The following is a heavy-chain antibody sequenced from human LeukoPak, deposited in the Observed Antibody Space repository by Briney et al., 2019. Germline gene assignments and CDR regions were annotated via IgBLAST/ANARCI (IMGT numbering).Heavy chain of an antibody. V-gene: IGHV4-59*01. D-gene: IGHD4-17*01. Sequence: GSLRLSCAASGLTFSNAWMSWIRQPPGKGLEWIGYIYYSGSTNYNPSLKSRVTISVDTSKNQFSLKLSSVTAADTAVYYCARADYGDYFDYWGQGTLVTVSS. CDR1: GLTFSNAW. J-gene: IGHJ4*02. CDR3: ARADYGDYFDY. CDR2: IYYSGST.